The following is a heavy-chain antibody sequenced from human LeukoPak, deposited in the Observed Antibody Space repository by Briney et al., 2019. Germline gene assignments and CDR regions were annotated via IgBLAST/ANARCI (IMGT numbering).Heavy chain of an antibody. CDR2: IKPSGGST. J-gene: IGHJ5*02. Sequence: GASVTVSCKASGYTFTMYYIHWVRQAPGQGLEWMGMIKPSGGSTSYAQKFQGRVTMTRDMSTSTVYMELSSLRSEDTAVYYCARCGGSSGWEADKWFDRWGQGTLVTVSS. CDR3: ARCGGSSGWEADKWFDR. V-gene: IGHV1-46*01. D-gene: IGHD6-19*01. CDR1: GYTFTMYY.